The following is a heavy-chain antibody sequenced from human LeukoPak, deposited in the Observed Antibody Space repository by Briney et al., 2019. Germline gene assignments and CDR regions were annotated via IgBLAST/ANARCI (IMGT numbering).Heavy chain of an antibody. V-gene: IGHV3-30*02. CDR3: AKDHSFGYDY. J-gene: IGHJ4*02. D-gene: IGHD5-18*01. Sequence: GGSLRLSCAASGFTFRSNAMHWVRQGPGKGLEWVAYIPYDGSNKYYADSVKGRFTISRDNSKNTLYLQMNSLRAEDTAVYYCAKDHSFGYDYWGQGTLVTVSS. CDR2: IPYDGSNK. CDR1: GFTFRSNA.